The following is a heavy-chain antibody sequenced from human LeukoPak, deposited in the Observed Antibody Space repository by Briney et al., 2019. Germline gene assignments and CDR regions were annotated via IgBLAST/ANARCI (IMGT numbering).Heavy chain of an antibody. Sequence: QPGGSLRLSCVASGFSFAGYAMTWVRQAPGKGLEWVSGVCGSDGRTYYADSVKGRFTLSRDTSKKTLYLQMNSLRAEDTAIYYCAKVACSCTSCPQFDYWGQGTLATVSS. CDR2: VCGSDGRT. J-gene: IGHJ4*02. V-gene: IGHV3-23*01. CDR3: AKVACSCTSCPQFDY. D-gene: IGHD2-2*01. CDR1: GFSFAGYA.